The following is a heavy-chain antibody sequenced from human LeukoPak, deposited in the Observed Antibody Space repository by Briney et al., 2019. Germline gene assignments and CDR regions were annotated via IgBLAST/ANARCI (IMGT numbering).Heavy chain of an antibody. Sequence: GGSLRLSCAASGFTLTSYGVHWVRQAPGKGLEWVAFIRYDGSSKHYADSVKGRFTISRDNSKNTLYLQMNSLRAEDTAVYYCAKDSVACCGGDCYSLFDYWGQGTLVTVSS. CDR1: GFTLTSYG. CDR2: IRYDGSSK. CDR3: AKDSVACCGGDCYSLFDY. D-gene: IGHD2-21*01. J-gene: IGHJ4*02. V-gene: IGHV3-30*02.